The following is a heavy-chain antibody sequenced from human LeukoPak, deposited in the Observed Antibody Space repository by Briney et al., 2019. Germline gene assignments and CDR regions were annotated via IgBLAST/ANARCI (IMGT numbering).Heavy chain of an antibody. CDR3: ARGPGAPLYDFWSGYYTGWFDP. Sequence: ASVKVSCKASGYTFTSYYMHWVRQAPGQGLEWMGWINPNSGGTNYAQKFQGRVTMTRDTSISTAYMELSRLRSDDTAVYYCARGPGAPLYDFWSGYYTGWFDPWGQGTLVTVSS. J-gene: IGHJ5*02. CDR2: INPNSGGT. V-gene: IGHV1-2*02. CDR1: GYTFTSYY. D-gene: IGHD3-3*01.